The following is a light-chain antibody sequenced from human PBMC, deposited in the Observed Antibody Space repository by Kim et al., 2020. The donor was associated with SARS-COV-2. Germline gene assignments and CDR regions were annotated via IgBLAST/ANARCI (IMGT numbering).Light chain of an antibody. V-gene: IGKV1-39*01. CDR2: AAS. CDR3: QQSYSTPYS. CDR1: QSISSY. Sequence: SESVGDRVTITCRASQSISSYLNWYQQKPGKAPKLLIYAASSLQSGVPSRFSGSGSGTDVTLTISSLQPEDFATYYCQQSYSTPYSFGQGTKLEI. J-gene: IGKJ2*03.